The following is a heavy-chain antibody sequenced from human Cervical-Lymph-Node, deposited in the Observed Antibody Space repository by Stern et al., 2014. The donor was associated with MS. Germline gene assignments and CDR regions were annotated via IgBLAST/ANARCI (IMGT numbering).Heavy chain of an antibody. Sequence: VHLVESGGGVVQPGRSLILSCAASGFTFSNYGMHWVRQAPGKGLEWLAVIWYDGNKKYYADSVKGRFTISRDNSKNTLFLQMSSLTAEDTALYYCARGNWNYEGMGYWGQGTLVTVSS. CDR1: GFTFSNYG. CDR3: ARGNWNYEGMGY. J-gene: IGHJ4*02. D-gene: IGHD1-7*01. V-gene: IGHV3-33*01. CDR2: IWYDGNKK.